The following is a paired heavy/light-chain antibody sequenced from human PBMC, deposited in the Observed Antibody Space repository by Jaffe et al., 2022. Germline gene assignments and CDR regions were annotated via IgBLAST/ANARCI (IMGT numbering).Heavy chain of an antibody. CDR2: INHSGST. D-gene: IGHD5-12*01. CDR1: GGSFSGYY. Sequence: QVQLQQWGAGLLKPSETLSLTCAVYGGSFSGYYWSWIRQPPGKGLEWIGEINHSGSTNYNPSLKSRVTISVDTSKNQFSLKLSSVTAADTAVYYCAREDRIVATIRRNYGDYRYYMDVWGKGTTVTVSS. CDR3: AREDRIVATIRRNYGDYRYYMDV. J-gene: IGHJ6*03. V-gene: IGHV4-34*01.
Light chain of an antibody. CDR2: DAS. Sequence: EIVLTQSPATLSLSPGERATLSCRASQSVSSYLAWYQQKPGQAPRLLIYDASNRATGIPARFSGSGSGTDFTLTISSLEPEDFAVYYCQQRSNWPPSAQFGGGTKVEIK. CDR3: QQRSNWPPSAQ. J-gene: IGKJ4*01. V-gene: IGKV3-11*01. CDR1: QSVSSY.